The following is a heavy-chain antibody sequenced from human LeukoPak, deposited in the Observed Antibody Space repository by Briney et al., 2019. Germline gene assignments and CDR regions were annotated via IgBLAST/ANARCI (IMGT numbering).Heavy chain of an antibody. Sequence: GGSRRLSCAASGFTFSSYEMNWVRQAPGKGLEWVSVVYSGGSTYYADSVKGRFTISRDNSKNTLYLQMNSVRAEDTAVYYCARVFDLWGRGTLVTVSS. V-gene: IGHV3-66*01. CDR2: VYSGGST. J-gene: IGHJ2*01. CDR3: ARVFDL. CDR1: GFTFSSYE.